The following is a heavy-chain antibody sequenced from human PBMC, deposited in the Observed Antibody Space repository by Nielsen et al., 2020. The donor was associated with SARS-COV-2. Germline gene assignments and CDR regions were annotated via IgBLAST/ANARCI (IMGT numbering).Heavy chain of an antibody. CDR2: IVVGSGNT. J-gene: IGHJ4*02. CDR3: AAVAGFGESPLNY. D-gene: IGHD3-10*01. Sequence: SVKVSCKASGFTFTSSAVQWVRQARGQRLEWIGWIVVGSGNTNYAQKFQERVTITRDMSTSTAYMELSSLRSEDTAVYYCAAVAGFGESPLNYWSQGTLVTVSS. V-gene: IGHV1-58*01. CDR1: GFTFTSSA.